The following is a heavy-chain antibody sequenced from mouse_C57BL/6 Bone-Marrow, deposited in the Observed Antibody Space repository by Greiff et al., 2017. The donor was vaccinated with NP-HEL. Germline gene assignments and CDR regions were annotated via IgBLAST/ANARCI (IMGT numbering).Heavy chain of an antibody. V-gene: IGHV1-72*01. J-gene: IGHJ2*01. D-gene: IGHD2-1*01. CDR1: GYTFTSYW. CDR3: ARWGGNSTQRGYYFDY. Sequence: QVQLQQPGAELVKPGASVKLSCKASGYTFTSYWMHWVKQRPGRGLEWIGRIDPNSGGTKYNEKFKSKATLTVDKPSSTAYMQLSSLTSEDSAVYYCARWGGNSTQRGYYFDYWGQGTTLTVSS. CDR2: IDPNSGGT.